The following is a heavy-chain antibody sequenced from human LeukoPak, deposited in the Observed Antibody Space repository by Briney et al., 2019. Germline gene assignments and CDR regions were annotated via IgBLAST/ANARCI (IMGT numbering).Heavy chain of an antibody. CDR1: GGSFSGYY. V-gene: IGHV4-34*01. CDR3: ARIQLWLDY. D-gene: IGHD5-18*01. CDR2: INHSGST. Sequence: PSETLSLTCAVYGGSFSGYYWSWIRQPPGKGLEWIGEINHSGSTNYNPSLKSRVTISVDTSKNQFSLKLSSVTAADTAVYHCARIQLWLDYWGQGTLVTVSS. J-gene: IGHJ4*02.